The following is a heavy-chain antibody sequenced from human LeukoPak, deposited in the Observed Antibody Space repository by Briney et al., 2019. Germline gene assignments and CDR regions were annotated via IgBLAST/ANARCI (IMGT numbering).Heavy chain of an antibody. CDR3: AREARITMVRGVIPTFDY. CDR1: GGTFSSYG. D-gene: IGHD3-10*01. J-gene: IGHJ4*02. CDR2: IIPIFGTA. V-gene: IGHV1-69*06. Sequence: SVKVSCKASGGTFSSYGIIWVRQAPGQGLEWMGGIIPIFGTANYAQKFQGRVTITADKSTSTAYMELSSLRSEDTAVYYCAREARITMVRGVIPTFDYWGQGTLVTVSS.